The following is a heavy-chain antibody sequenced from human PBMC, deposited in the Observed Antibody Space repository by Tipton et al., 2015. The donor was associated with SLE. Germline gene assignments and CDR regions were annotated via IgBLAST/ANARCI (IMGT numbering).Heavy chain of an antibody. Sequence: TLSLTCTVSGGSISSYYWSWIRQPPGKGLEWIGYIYYSGSTNYNPSLKSRVTISVDTSKNQFSLKLRSVTAADTAVYYCARGLGVVVAVAFDIWGQGTMVTVSS. CDR3: ARGLGVVVAVAFDI. J-gene: IGHJ3*02. V-gene: IGHV4-59*12. CDR2: IYYSGST. D-gene: IGHD2-15*01. CDR1: GGSISSYY.